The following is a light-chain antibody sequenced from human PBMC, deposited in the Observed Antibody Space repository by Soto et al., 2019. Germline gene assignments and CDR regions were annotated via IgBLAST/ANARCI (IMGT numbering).Light chain of an antibody. Sequence: DIQMTQSPSTLSASVGDRVTITCLASQSISSWLAWYQQKPGKAPKLLIYDASSLESGVPSKFGGSGSGTEFTLTISSLQPDDFATYYCQQYNSYLYTFGQGTKLEIK. CDR3: QQYNSYLYT. CDR1: QSISSW. V-gene: IGKV1-5*01. J-gene: IGKJ2*01. CDR2: DAS.